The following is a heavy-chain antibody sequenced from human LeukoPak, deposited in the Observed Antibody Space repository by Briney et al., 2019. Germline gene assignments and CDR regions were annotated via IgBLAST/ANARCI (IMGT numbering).Heavy chain of an antibody. CDR1: LFALSAYY. CDR2: ISDSGLTT. J-gene: IGHJ4*02. V-gene: IGHV3-11*04. Sequence: GGSLRLSCAPSLFALSAYYMTWIRQAPGQGLEWISYISDSGLTTYYAKSVRGRFTISRDNAKNSLSLYMNSLRAEDTAVYFCASCINTGMISPDYSEYWGQASLVTVSA. CDR3: ASCINTGMISPDYSEY. D-gene: IGHD3-16*01.